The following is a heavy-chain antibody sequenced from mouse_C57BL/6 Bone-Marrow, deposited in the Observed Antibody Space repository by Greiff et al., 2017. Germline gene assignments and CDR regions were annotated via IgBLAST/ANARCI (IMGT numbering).Heavy chain of an antibody. V-gene: IGHV8-8*01. CDR1: VFSLRPFGMG. CDR3: ARMTTVVSDY. D-gene: IGHD1-1*01. Sequence: QVTLKESGPGILPPSQTLSLTCSFSVFSLRPFGMGLGWIRQPSVKGLEWLAHIWWDDDKYYNPALKSRLTLSKDTSKNQVFLKSANVDTADTATDYCARMTTVVSDYWGQGTTLTVSS. CDR2: IWWDDDK. J-gene: IGHJ2*01.